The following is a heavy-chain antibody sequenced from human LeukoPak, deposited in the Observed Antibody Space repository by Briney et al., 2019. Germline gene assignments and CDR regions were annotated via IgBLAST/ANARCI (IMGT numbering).Heavy chain of an antibody. V-gene: IGHV1-2*02. CDR3: ARGVHIVVVIAMGDAFDI. CDR1: GYTFTGYY. Sequence: GASVKVSRKASGYTFTGYYMHWVRQAPGQGLEWMGWINPNSGGTNYAQKLQGRVTMTTDTSTSTAYMELRSLRSDDTAVYYCARGVHIVVVIAMGDAFDIWGQGTMVTVSS. J-gene: IGHJ3*02. CDR2: INPNSGGT. D-gene: IGHD2-21*01.